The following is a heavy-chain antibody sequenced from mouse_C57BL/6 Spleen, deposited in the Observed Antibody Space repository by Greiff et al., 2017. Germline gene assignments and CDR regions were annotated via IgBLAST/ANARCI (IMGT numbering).Heavy chain of an antibody. D-gene: IGHD1-1*01. CDR2: FHPYNDDT. CDR3: ARGYYGSSYDYAMDY. J-gene: IGHJ4*01. Sequence: VQVVESGAELVKPGASVKMSCKASGYTFTTYPIEWMKQNHGKSLEWIGNFHPYNDDTKYNEKFKGKATLTVEKSSSTVYLELSRLTSDDSAVYYCARGYYGSSYDYAMDYWGQGTSVTVSS. CDR1: GYTFTTYP. V-gene: IGHV1-47*01.